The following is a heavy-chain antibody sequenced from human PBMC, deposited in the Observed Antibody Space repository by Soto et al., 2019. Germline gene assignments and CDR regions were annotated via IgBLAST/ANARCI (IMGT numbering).Heavy chain of an antibody. CDR3: PRGGDYVWGSYPHDY. Sequence: QVQLVQSGAEVTKPGSSVKVSCKASGGTFSSYTISWVRQAPGQGLEWMGRIIPSLGIANYAQKFQGRVTITADKSTSTAYMELSSLRSEDTAVYYCPRGGDYVWGSYPHDYWGQGTLATVSS. CDR1: GGTFSSYT. CDR2: IIPSLGIA. D-gene: IGHD3-16*02. V-gene: IGHV1-69*02. J-gene: IGHJ4*02.